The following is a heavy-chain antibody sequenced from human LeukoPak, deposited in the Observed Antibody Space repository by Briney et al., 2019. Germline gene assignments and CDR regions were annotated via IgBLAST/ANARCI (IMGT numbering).Heavy chain of an antibody. CDR3: ARDTLSTNDFDI. V-gene: IGHV4-31*03. Sequence: SQTLSLTCTVSGGSISSGGYYCSWIRQHPGKGLGWIGYIYYSGSTYYNPSLKSRVTISVDTSKNQFSLKLSSVTAADTAVYFCARDTLSTNDFDIWGQGTMVTVSS. CDR2: IYYSGST. D-gene: IGHD1-1*01. CDR1: GGSISSGGYY. J-gene: IGHJ3*02.